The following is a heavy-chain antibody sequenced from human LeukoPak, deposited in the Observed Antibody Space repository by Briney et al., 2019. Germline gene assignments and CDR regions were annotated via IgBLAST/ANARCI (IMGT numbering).Heavy chain of an antibody. J-gene: IGHJ5*02. V-gene: IGHV4-34*01. CDR2: INHSGST. CDR1: GGSFSGYY. Sequence: SETLSLTCAVYGGSFSGYYWSWIRQPPGKGLEWIGEINHSGSTNYNPSLKSRVTISVDTSKNQFSLKLSSVTAADTAVYYCARAGYSSSWYTPRFSWFDPWGQGTLVTVSS. CDR3: ARAGYSSSWYTPRFSWFDP. D-gene: IGHD6-13*01.